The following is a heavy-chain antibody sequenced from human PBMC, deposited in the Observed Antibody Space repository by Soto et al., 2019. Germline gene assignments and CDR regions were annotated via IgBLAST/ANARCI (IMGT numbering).Heavy chain of an antibody. Sequence: ASVKVSCKASGYTFTSYAMHWVRQAPGQRLEWMGWINAGSGNTKYSQKFQGRVTITRDTSASTAYMELSSLRSEDTAVYYCARNEYGDYVGYFDLWGRGTLVTVSS. J-gene: IGHJ2*01. V-gene: IGHV1-3*01. D-gene: IGHD4-17*01. CDR2: INAGSGNT. CDR3: ARNEYGDYVGYFDL. CDR1: GYTFTSYA.